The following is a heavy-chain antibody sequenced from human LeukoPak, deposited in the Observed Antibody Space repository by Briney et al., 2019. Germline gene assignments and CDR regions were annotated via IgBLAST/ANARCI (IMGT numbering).Heavy chain of an antibody. CDR2: IGTAGDT. Sequence: QTGGSLRLSCAASGFTFSSYDMHWVRQATGKGLEWVSAIGTAGDTYYPGSVKGRLTVSRDNFKNTLYLQMNSLRAEDTAVYFCARGQQWLATDIDAFDIWGQGTMVTVSS. V-gene: IGHV3-13*01. D-gene: IGHD6-19*01. CDR1: GFTFSSYD. CDR3: ARGQQWLATDIDAFDI. J-gene: IGHJ3*02.